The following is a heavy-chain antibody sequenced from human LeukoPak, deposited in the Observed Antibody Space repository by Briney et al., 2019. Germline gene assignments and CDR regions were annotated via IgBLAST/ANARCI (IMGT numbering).Heavy chain of an antibody. CDR3: ARDGPFGWFGELSIYMDV. V-gene: IGHV1-18*01. D-gene: IGHD3-10*01. Sequence: GASVKVSCKASGYILTDYGLTWVRQAPGQGLEWMGWISAYNGNTNYAQKLHGRVTMTTDTSTSTAYMELRSLRSDDTAVYYCARDGPFGWFGELSIYMDVWGKGTTVTISS. J-gene: IGHJ6*03. CDR1: GYILTDYG. CDR2: ISAYNGNT.